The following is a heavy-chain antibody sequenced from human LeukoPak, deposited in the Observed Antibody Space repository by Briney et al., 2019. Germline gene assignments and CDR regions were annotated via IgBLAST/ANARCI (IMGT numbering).Heavy chain of an antibody. V-gene: IGHV3-21*01. Sequence: GGSLRLSCAASGFTFSSYSMNWVRQAPGKGLEWVSSISSSSSYIYYADSVKGRFTISRDNAKNSLFLQMNSLRAEDTAVYYCARVGYSSGWYGWFDPWGQGTLVAVSS. CDR2: ISSSSSYI. CDR1: GFTFSSYS. CDR3: ARVGYSSGWYGWFDP. D-gene: IGHD6-19*01. J-gene: IGHJ5*02.